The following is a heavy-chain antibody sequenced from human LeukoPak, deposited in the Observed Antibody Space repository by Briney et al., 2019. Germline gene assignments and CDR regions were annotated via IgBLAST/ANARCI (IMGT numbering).Heavy chain of an antibody. CDR2: IYTSGST. CDR3: AREKDYYGSGSYFDAFDT. J-gene: IGHJ3*02. D-gene: IGHD3-10*01. CDR1: GGSISSYY. V-gene: IGHV4-4*07. Sequence: SETLSLTCTVSGGSISSYYWSWIRQPAGKGLEWIGRIYTSGSTNYNPSLKSRVTMSVDTSKNQFSLKLSSVTAADTAVYYYAREKDYYGSGSYFDAFDTWGQGTMVTVSS.